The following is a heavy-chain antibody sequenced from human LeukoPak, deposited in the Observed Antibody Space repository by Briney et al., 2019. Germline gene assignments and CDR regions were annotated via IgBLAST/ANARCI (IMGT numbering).Heavy chain of an antibody. V-gene: IGHV3-7*04. Sequence: GGSLRLSCAASGFTFSNYWMSWVRHAPEKGLEWVASIKQDGSEKYYVDSVKGRFSISRDNAKNSLYLQINSLRAEDTAVYYCARDRSSGWYLTPGFDPWGQGTLVTVSS. CDR1: GFTFSNYW. J-gene: IGHJ5*02. D-gene: IGHD6-19*01. CDR3: ARDRSSGWYLTPGFDP. CDR2: IKQDGSEK.